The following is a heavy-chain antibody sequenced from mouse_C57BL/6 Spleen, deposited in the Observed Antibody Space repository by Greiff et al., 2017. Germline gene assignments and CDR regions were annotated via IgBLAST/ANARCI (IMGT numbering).Heavy chain of an antibody. CDR2: IYPGDGDT. J-gene: IGHJ3*01. Sequence: QVQLQQSGPELVKPGASVKISCKASGYAFSSSWMNWVKQRPGKGLEWIGRIYPGDGDTNYNGKFKGKATLTADKSSSTAYMQLSSLTSEDSAVYFCARGNSSGPPWFADWGQGTLVTVSA. CDR1: GYAFSSSW. D-gene: IGHD3-2*02. CDR3: ARGNSSGPPWFAD. V-gene: IGHV1-82*01.